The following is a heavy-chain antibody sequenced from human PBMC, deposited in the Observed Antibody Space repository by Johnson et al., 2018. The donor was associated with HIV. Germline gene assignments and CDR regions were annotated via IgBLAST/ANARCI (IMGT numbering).Heavy chain of an antibody. D-gene: IGHD6-13*01. J-gene: IGHJ3*02. CDR1: GFTFSSYG. Sequence: QVQLVESGGGVVQPGRSLRLSCAASGFTFSSYGMHWVRQAPGKGLEWVAFISYDGYNKFYADSVKGRFTFSRDNSKNTLYLQMNSLRAEDTAVYFCARDPGYSSSHWGALDIWGQGTMVTVSS. V-gene: IGHV3-30*03. CDR3: ARDPGYSSSHWGALDI. CDR2: ISYDGYNK.